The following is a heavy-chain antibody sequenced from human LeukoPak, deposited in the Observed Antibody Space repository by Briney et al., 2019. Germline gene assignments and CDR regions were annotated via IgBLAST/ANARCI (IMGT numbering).Heavy chain of an antibody. J-gene: IGHJ3*02. CDR1: GFTFSSYG. V-gene: IGHV3-23*01. CDR2: ISGSGGST. CDR3: ARGYETFDI. Sequence: GGSLRLSCAASGFTFSSYGMSWVRQAPGKGLEWVSAISGSGGSTYYADSVKGRFTISRDNAKNSLYLQMNSLRAEDTAVYYCARGYETFDIWGQGTMVTVSS. D-gene: IGHD1-1*01.